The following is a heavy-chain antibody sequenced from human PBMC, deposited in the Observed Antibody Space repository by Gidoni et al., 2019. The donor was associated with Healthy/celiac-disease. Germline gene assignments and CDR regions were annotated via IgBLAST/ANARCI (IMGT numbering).Heavy chain of an antibody. CDR1: GFTFSSYA. D-gene: IGHD6-19*01. J-gene: IGHJ1*01. CDR3: ANWGQWLAEYFQH. V-gene: IGHV3-23*04. CDR2: ISGSGGST. Sequence: EVQLVESGGGLVQPGGSLRLSCAASGFTFSSYAMSWVRQAPGKGLQWVSAISGSGGSTYYADSVKGRFTISRDNSKNTLYLKMNSLRAEDTAVYYCANWGQWLAEYFQHWGQGTLVTVSS.